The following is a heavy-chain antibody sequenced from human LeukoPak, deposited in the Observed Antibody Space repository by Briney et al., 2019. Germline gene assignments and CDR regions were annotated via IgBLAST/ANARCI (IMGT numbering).Heavy chain of an antibody. CDR2: ISSNGGST. D-gene: IGHD3-9*01. CDR1: GFTFSSYA. J-gene: IGHJ4*02. V-gene: IGHV3-64*01. Sequence: PGGSLRLSCAASGFTFSSYAMHWVRQAPGKGLEYVSAISSNGGSTYYANSVKGRFTISRDNSKNTLYLQMGSLRAEDMAVYYCARSYDILTGPSDYWGQGTLVTVSS. CDR3: ARSYDILTGPSDY.